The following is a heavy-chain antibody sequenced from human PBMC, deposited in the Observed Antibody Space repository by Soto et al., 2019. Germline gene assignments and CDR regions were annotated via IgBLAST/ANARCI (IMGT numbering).Heavy chain of an antibody. V-gene: IGHV1-18*01. CDR1: GYTFTSYG. CDR3: ARYRYSYGYGLDD. J-gene: IGHJ4*02. CDR2: ISAYNGNT. D-gene: IGHD5-18*01. Sequence: GXSGKVCCKASGYTFTSYGISLVRQAPGQGLECMGWISAYNGNTNYSQKLQGRVTMTTDTSTSTAYMELRSLRSDDTAVYYCARYRYSYGYGLDDWGQGTLVTVSS.